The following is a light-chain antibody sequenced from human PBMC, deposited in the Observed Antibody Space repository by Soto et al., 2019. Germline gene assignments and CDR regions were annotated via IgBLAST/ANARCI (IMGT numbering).Light chain of an antibody. J-gene: IGLJ3*02. V-gene: IGLV4-69*02. CDR1: SGHSSYG. CDR3: QTWGTGSCV. Sequence: QPVLTQSPSAAASLGASVKLTCTLSSGHSSYGIAWHQQQPEKGPRYLMKLNNDGSHTKGDGIPDRFSGSSSGAERYLTISSLQSEDEADYYCQTWGTGSCVFGGGTKVTVL. CDR2: LNNDGSH.